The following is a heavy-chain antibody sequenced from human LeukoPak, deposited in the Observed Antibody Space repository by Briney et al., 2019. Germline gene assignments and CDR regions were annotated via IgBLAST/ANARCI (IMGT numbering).Heavy chain of an antibody. D-gene: IGHD3-22*01. Sequence: GGSLRLSCAASGFTFSSYAMSWVRQAPGKGLEWVSAISGSGGSTYYADSVKGRFTISRDNSKNTLYLQMNSLGAEDTAVYYCTKRLDSSGYYYAPDYWGQGTLVTVSS. CDR2: ISGSGGST. CDR1: GFTFSSYA. V-gene: IGHV3-23*01. CDR3: TKRLDSSGYYYAPDY. J-gene: IGHJ4*02.